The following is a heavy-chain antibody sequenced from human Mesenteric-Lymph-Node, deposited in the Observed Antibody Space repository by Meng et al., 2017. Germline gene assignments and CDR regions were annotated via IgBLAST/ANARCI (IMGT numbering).Heavy chain of an antibody. CDR1: GYTFTGYY. J-gene: IGHJ4*02. CDR2: INPNSGNT. Sequence: ASVKVSCKASGYTFTGYYMHWVRQAPGQGLEWMGRINPNSGNTGYAQKFQGRVTMTRNTSISTAYMELSSLTSEDTAVYYCAKNVVRGPSDYWGQGTLVTVSS. V-gene: IGHV1-8*02. D-gene: IGHD3-10*01. CDR3: AKNVVRGPSDY.